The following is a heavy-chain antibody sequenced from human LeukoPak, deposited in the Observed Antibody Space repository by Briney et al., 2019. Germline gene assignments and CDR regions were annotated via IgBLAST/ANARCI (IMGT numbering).Heavy chain of an antibody. Sequence: PGGSLRLSCAASGFTFSSYSMNWVRQAPGKGLEWVSSITSSSSYIYYADSVKGRFTISRDNAKNSLYLQMNSLRAEDTAVYYCARDVTYGSGSYFEKNWFDPWGQGTLVTVSS. CDR2: ITSSSSYI. CDR3: ARDVTYGSGSYFEKNWFDP. CDR1: GFTFSSYS. V-gene: IGHV3-21*01. J-gene: IGHJ5*02. D-gene: IGHD3-10*01.